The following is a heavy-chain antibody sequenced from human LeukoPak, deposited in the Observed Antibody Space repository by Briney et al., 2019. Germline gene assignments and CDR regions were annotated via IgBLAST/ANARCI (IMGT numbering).Heavy chain of an antibody. J-gene: IGHJ6*03. Sequence: ASVKVSCKASGYTFTSYDINWVRQATGQGLEWMGWMNPNRGNTGYAQKFQGRVTITRNTSISTAYMELSSLRSEDTAVYYCARGDIVATIMGYYYYYMDVWGKGTTVTVSS. CDR2: MNPNRGNT. V-gene: IGHV1-8*02. D-gene: IGHD5-12*01. CDR3: ARGDIVATIMGYYYYYMDV. CDR1: GYTFTSYD.